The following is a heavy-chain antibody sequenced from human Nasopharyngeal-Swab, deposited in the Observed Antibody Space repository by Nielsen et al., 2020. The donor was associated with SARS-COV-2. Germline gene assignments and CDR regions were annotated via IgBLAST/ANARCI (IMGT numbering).Heavy chain of an antibody. D-gene: IGHD3-9*01. Sequence: ASVKVSCKASGYTFTSYYMHWVRQAPGQGLEWMGIINPSGGSTSYAQKFQGRVTMTRDTSTSTVYMELSSLRSEDTAVYYCARDLRQDHDILTGFHHEYYYGMDVWGQGTTVTVSS. CDR3: ARDLRQDHDILTGFHHEYYYGMDV. CDR2: INPSGGST. V-gene: IGHV1-46*01. J-gene: IGHJ6*02. CDR1: GYTFTSYY.